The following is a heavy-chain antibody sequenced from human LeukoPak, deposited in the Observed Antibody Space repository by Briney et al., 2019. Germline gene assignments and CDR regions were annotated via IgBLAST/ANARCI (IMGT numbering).Heavy chain of an antibody. Sequence: GGSLRLSCAASGFTFSAYWMHWVRQAPGKGLVWVSRINSDGFSITYADSVKGRFTISRDNSKNTLYLQMNSLRAEDTAVYYCAKVLRSYSSSWGDAFDIWGQGTMVTVSS. D-gene: IGHD6-13*01. CDR3: AKVLRSYSSSWGDAFDI. CDR1: GFTFSAYW. V-gene: IGHV3-74*01. CDR2: INSDGFSI. J-gene: IGHJ3*02.